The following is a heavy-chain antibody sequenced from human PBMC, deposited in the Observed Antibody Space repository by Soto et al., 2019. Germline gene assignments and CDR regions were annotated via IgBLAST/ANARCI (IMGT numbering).Heavy chain of an antibody. CDR2: IIPIFGTA. D-gene: IGHD3-3*01. V-gene: IGHV1-69*06. CDR1: GCAFHSYA. J-gene: IGHJ6*02. CDR3: ARDVRSGYYDFWRGYYGMDV. Sequence: SVKVSCKASGCAFHSYAISWVRQAPGQGLEWVGGIIPIFGTANYAQKFQGRVTIAADKSTSTAYMELSSLRSEDTAVYYCARDVRSGYYDFWRGYYGMDVWGQGTTVTVSS.